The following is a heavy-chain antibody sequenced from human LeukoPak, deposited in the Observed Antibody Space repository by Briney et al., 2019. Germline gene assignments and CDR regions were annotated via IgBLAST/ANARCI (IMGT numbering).Heavy chain of an antibody. CDR2: IFPGDSDT. CDR3: ASEYCSGGNCYFDY. J-gene: IGHJ4*02. CDR1: DYSFATYW. D-gene: IGHD2-15*01. Sequence: GASLKISCKGSDYSFATYWIGWVRPMPGQGLEWMGIIFPGDSDTRYSPSFQGQVTISADKSISTAYLQWSSLKASDTAIYYCASEYCSGGNCYFDYWGQGTLVTVSS. V-gene: IGHV5-51*01.